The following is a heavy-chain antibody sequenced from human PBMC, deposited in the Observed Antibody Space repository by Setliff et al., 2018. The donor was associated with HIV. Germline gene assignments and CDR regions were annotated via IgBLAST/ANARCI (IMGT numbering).Heavy chain of an antibody. CDR2: IFHTGSS. V-gene: IGHV4-59*01. J-gene: IGHJ4*02. D-gene: IGHD6-13*01. CDR3: ARKDSSSWYS. CDR1: GGSMSNYY. Sequence: ETLSLTCSVSGGSMSNYYWSWVRQPPGKGLEWMGDIFHTGSSTYNPSLKSRVSLSVDTSKNQFSLRLSAVTAADTAVYYCARKDSSSWYSWGQGTLVTVSS.